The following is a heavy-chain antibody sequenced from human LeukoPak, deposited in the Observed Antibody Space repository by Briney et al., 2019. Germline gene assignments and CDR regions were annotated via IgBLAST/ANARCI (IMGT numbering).Heavy chain of an antibody. CDR3: ARPQTRYDILTKY. J-gene: IGHJ4*02. CDR1: GYTFTGYY. D-gene: IGHD3-9*01. Sequence: ASVKVSCKASGYTFTGYYMHWVRQAPGQGLEWMGWINPNSGGTNYAQKFQGRVTMTRDTSISTAYMELSRLRSDDTAVYYCARPQTRYDILTKYWGQGTLVTVSS. V-gene: IGHV1-2*02. CDR2: INPNSGGT.